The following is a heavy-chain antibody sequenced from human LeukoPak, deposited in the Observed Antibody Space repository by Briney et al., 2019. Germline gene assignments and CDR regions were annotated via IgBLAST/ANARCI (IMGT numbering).Heavy chain of an antibody. V-gene: IGHV4-34*01. CDR3: ARVSGSILADYFDY. CDR2: INHSGST. Sequence: SETLSLTCAVYGGSFSGYYWSWIRQPPGKELEWIGEINHSGSTNYNPSLKSRVTISVDTSKNQFSLKLSSVTAADTAVYYCARVSGSILADYFDYWGQGTLVTVSS. J-gene: IGHJ4*02. CDR1: GGSFSGYY. D-gene: IGHD5-12*01.